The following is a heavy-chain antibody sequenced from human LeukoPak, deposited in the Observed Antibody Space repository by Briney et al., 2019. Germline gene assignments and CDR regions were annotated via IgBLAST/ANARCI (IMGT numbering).Heavy chain of an antibody. CDR1: GGSISSYY. Sequence: SETLSLTCTVSGGSISSYYWSWLRQPPGKGLEWIGYIYYSGSTNYNPSLTSRVTISVDTSKNQFSLKLSSVTAADTAVYYCARLIAAAGTGNCWFDPWGQGTLVTVSS. CDR3: ARLIAAAGTGNCWFDP. D-gene: IGHD6-13*01. J-gene: IGHJ5*02. CDR2: IYYSGST. V-gene: IGHV4-59*01.